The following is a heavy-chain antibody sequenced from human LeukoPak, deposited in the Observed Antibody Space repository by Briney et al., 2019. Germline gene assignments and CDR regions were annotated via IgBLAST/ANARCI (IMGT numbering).Heavy chain of an antibody. Sequence: PGGSLRLSCAASGFTFSSYWMSWVRQSPGKGLEWVANIKPDGSEKYYVDSEKGRFTISRDNARNALFLEMNSLRAEDTAVYYCARERMYSGSGSTFPYYDYWGQGTLVIVSS. J-gene: IGHJ4*02. CDR2: IKPDGSEK. V-gene: IGHV3-7*01. CDR1: GFTFSSYW. CDR3: ARERMYSGSGSTFPYYDY. D-gene: IGHD3-10*01.